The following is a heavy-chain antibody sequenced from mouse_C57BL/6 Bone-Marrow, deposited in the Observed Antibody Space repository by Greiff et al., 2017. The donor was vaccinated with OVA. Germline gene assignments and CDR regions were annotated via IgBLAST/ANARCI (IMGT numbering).Heavy chain of an antibody. V-gene: IGHV5-12*01. J-gene: IGHJ4*01. Sequence: EVMLVESGGGLVQPGGSLKLSCAASGFTFSDSYMYWVRQTPEKRLEWVAYISNGGGSTYYPDTVKGRFTISRDNAKNTLYLQMSRLKSEDTAMYYCARQEGYGYDGYAMDYWGQGTSVTVSS. CDR2: ISNGGGST. D-gene: IGHD2-2*01. CDR3: ARQEGYGYDGYAMDY. CDR1: GFTFSDSY.